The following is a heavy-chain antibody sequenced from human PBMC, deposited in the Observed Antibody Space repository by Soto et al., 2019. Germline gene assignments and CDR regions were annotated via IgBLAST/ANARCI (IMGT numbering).Heavy chain of an antibody. CDR2: INQDGSEK. Sequence: HPVGSLRLSCAASGFAFSNYWMTWVRQVPGKGLEWVANINQDGSEKYYVDSVKGRFTISRDNAKNSLYLQMNSLRAEDAAVYYCARDCSSGCYYYGMDVWGQGTTVTVSS. CDR1: GFAFSNYW. V-gene: IGHV3-7*03. D-gene: IGHD6-19*01. CDR3: ARDCSSGCYYYGMDV. J-gene: IGHJ6*02.